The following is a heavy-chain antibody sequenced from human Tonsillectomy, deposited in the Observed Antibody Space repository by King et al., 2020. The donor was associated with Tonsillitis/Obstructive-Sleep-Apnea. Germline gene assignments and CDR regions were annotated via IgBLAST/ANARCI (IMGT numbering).Heavy chain of an antibody. Sequence: VQLVESGGGLVQPGRSLRLSCTASGLTFGDYAMSWVRQAPGKGLEWVGFIRSKAYGGTTEYAASVKGRFTISRDDSKSIAYLQMNSLKTEDTAVYYCTRGGEWFVAGYGMYVWGQGTTVTVSS. CDR2: IRSKAYGGTT. V-gene: IGHV3-49*04. D-gene: IGHD3-10*01. CDR3: TRGGEWFVAGYGMYV. J-gene: IGHJ6*02. CDR1: GLTFGDYA.